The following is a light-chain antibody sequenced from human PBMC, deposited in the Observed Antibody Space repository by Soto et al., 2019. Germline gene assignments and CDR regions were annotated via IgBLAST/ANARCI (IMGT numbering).Light chain of an antibody. CDR3: QQYNDRPPIT. Sequence: IVMTQSPASLSVSPVEGSTLYCRASQGIGSTLAWYQQKPGQTPRLLIYDASTRAAGVPARFSGSGSGTDFTLTISSLEPEDFSVYYCQQYNDRPPITCGQGTRRAIK. V-gene: IGKV3-15*01. CDR1: QGIGST. CDR2: DAS. J-gene: IGKJ5*01.